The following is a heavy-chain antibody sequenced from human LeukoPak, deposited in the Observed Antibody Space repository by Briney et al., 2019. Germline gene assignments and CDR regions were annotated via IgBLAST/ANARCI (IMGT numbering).Heavy chain of an antibody. J-gene: IGHJ4*02. V-gene: IGHV3-30*02. CDR1: GFTFSSYG. CDR3: ARRLVGTPDYFDY. Sequence: QPGGSLRLSCAASGFTFSSYGMHWVRQAPGKGLEWVAFIRYDGSNKYYADSVKGRFTISRDNAKTSLYLQMSSLRAEDTAVYYCARRLVGTPDYFDYWGQGTLVTVSS. CDR2: IRYDGSNK. D-gene: IGHD4-23*01.